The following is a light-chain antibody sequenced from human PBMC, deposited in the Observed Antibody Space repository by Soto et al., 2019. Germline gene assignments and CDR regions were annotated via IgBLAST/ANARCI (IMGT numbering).Light chain of an antibody. CDR3: GADHGSGSNCVYLV. CDR2: VGTGGIVG. J-gene: IGLJ2*01. CDR1: SGYSNYK. Sequence: QPVLTQPPSASASLGASVTLTCTLSSGYSNYKVDWYQQRPGKGPRFVMRVGTGGIVGSKGDGIPDRFSVLGSGLNRYLTIKNIQEEDASDYHCGADHGSGSNCVYLVFGGGTKLTVL. V-gene: IGLV9-49*03.